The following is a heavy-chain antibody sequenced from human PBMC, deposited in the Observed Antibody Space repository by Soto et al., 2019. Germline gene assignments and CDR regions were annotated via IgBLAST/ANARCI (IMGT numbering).Heavy chain of an antibody. CDR3: ARDHPYYYDSSGYYRRHYYYGMDV. CDR2: ISAYNGNT. Sequence: QVQLVQSGAEVKKPGASVKVSCKASGYTFTSYGISWVRQAPGQGLEWMGWISAYNGNTNYAQKLQGRVTMTTDTSTSTAYMGLRSLRSDDTAVYYCARDHPYYYDSSGYYRRHYYYGMDVWGEGTTVTVSS. J-gene: IGHJ6*04. V-gene: IGHV1-18*01. CDR1: GYTFTSYG. D-gene: IGHD3-22*01.